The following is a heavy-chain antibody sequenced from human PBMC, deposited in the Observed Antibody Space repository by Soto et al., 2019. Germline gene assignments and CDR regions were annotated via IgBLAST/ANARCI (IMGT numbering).Heavy chain of an antibody. V-gene: IGHV1-69*12. J-gene: IGHJ6*02. D-gene: IGHD2-2*01. CDR2: IIPIFGTA. Sequence: QVQLVQSGAEVKKPGSSVKVSCKASGGTFSSYAISWVRQAPGQGLEWMGGIIPIFGTANYAQKSQGRVTITADESTSTAYTELSSLRSEDTAVYYCARHVPAAGYYYGMDVWGQGTTVTVSS. CDR1: GGTFSSYA. CDR3: ARHVPAAGYYYGMDV.